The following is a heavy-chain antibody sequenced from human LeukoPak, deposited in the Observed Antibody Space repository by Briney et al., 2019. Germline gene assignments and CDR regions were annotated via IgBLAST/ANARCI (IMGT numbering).Heavy chain of an antibody. CDR1: GFTLDDYA. Sequence: GGSLRLSCAASGFTLDDYAMHWVRQAPGKGLEWVSGISWNSGSIGYADSVKGRFTTSRDNAKNSLYLQMNSLRAEDTALYYCAKGRRIAAAGTGPAPYNWFDPWGQGTLVTVSS. D-gene: IGHD6-13*01. CDR2: ISWNSGSI. V-gene: IGHV3-9*01. CDR3: AKGRRIAAAGTGPAPYNWFDP. J-gene: IGHJ5*02.